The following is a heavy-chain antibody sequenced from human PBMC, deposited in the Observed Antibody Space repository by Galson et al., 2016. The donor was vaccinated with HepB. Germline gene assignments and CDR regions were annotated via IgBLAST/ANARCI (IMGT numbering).Heavy chain of an antibody. CDR2: INYSGRT. CDR1: GGSISSDSYY. Sequence: SETLSLTCSVSGGSISSDSYYWSWIGQSPGKGLEWIGSINYSGRTNHNLPLKSRVTISADTSKNQISLRLSSVTAADTAVYYCARQNEGRWTVWYDPWGQGTLVTVSS. J-gene: IGHJ5*02. CDR3: ARQNEGRWTVWYDP. V-gene: IGHV4-61*01. D-gene: IGHD3-10*01.